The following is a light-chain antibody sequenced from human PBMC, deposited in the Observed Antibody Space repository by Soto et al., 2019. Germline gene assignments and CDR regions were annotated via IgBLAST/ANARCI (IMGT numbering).Light chain of an antibody. CDR1: SSNIGSNT. J-gene: IGLJ2*01. V-gene: IGLV1-44*01. CDR3: ASWDDSRKGVV. Sequence: QSVLTQPPSASGTPGQRVTISCSGSSSNIGSNTVTCYQHLPGTAPTLLIYSNDQRPSGVPDRFSGSKSGTSASLAISGLQSEDEADYYCASWDDSRKGVVFGGGTKLTVL. CDR2: SND.